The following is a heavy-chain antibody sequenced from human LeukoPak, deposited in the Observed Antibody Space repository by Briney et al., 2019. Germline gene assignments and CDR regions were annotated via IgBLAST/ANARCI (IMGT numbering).Heavy chain of an antibody. V-gene: IGHV3-23*01. CDR1: GFTFSGYA. CDR3: AKAGTEDGYNIYFDH. J-gene: IGHJ4*02. Sequence: TGGSLRPSCAASGFTFSGYAMSWVRQAPGKGLEWASLISGSGGGTYYADSVKGRFTIFRDNSKNTLYLQMNSLRAEDTAVYYCAKAGTEDGYNIYFDHWGQGTLVTVSS. D-gene: IGHD5-24*01. CDR2: ISGSGGGT.